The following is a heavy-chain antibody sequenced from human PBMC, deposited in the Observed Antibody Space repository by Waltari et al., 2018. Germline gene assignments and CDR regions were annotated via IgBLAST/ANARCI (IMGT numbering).Heavy chain of an antibody. V-gene: IGHV1-2*06. CDR2: INPNSGGT. D-gene: IGHD2-15*01. CDR1: GYTFTGYY. Sequence: QVQLVQSGAEVKKPGASVKVSCKASGYTFTGYYMHWVRQAPGQGLEWMVRINPNSGGTNYAQKFQGRVTRTRDTSISTAYMELSRLRSDDTAVYYCARTRSRGEYDAFDIWGQGTMVTVSS. CDR3: ARTRSRGEYDAFDI. J-gene: IGHJ3*02.